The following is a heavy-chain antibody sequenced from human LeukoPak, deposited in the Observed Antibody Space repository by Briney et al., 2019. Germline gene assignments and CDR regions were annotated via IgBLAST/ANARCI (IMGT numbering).Heavy chain of an antibody. CDR2: VYYSGST. V-gene: IGHV4-39*07. D-gene: IGHD3-22*01. J-gene: IGHJ4*02. CDR1: SGSVSTSSYY. CDR3: ARVYYYDSSGYYRRHYYFDY. Sequence: SETLSLTCTVSSGSVSTSSYYWGWIRQPPGKGLEWIGSVYYSGSTYYNPSLKSRVTISVDTSKNQFSLKLSSVTAADTAVYYCARVYYYDSSGYYRRHYYFDYWGQGTLVTVSS.